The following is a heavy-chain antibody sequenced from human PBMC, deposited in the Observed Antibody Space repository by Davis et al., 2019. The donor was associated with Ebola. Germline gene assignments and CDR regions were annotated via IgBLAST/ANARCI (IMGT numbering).Heavy chain of an antibody. J-gene: IGHJ5*02. Sequence: MPSETLSLTCTVSGGSISSYYWSXXXXXXXXXXXXXXSFSYIGPPNYHPSLKSRVTISVDTSKNQFSLKLSSVTAADPAWYYCAREQGTVTTSWFDPWGQGTLVTVSS. CDR3: AREQGTVTTSWFDP. CDR1: GGSISSYY. CDR2: FSYIGPP. D-gene: IGHD4-17*01. V-gene: IGHV4-59*12.